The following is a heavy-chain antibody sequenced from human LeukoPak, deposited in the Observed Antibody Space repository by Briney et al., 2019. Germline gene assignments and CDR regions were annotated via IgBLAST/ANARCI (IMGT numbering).Heavy chain of an antibody. D-gene: IGHD3-10*01. CDR2: ISSSSSYI. CDR1: GFTFSSYS. CDR3: ASSGSDYYGSGSYGPFDY. J-gene: IGHJ4*02. V-gene: IGHV3-21*01. Sequence: PGGSLRLSCAASGFTFSSYSMNWVRQAPGKGLEWVSSISSSSSYIYYADSVKGRFTISRDNAKNSLYLQMNSLRAEDTAVYYCASSGSDYYGSGSYGPFDYWGQGTLVTVSS.